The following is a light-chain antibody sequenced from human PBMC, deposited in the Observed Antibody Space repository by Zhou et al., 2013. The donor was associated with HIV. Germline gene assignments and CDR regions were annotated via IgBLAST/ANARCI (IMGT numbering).Light chain of an antibody. CDR3: QQSYSTPXT. V-gene: IGKV1-39*01. CDR1: QTITTY. J-gene: IGKJ4*01. CDR2: GAS. Sequence: DIQMTQSPSSLSASVGDRVTINCRASQTITTYLNWYQQKPGKVPKLLISGASSLQTGVPLRFSGSGFGTDFTLIISGLQPEDFATYYCQQSYSTPXTFGGGTKVEIK.